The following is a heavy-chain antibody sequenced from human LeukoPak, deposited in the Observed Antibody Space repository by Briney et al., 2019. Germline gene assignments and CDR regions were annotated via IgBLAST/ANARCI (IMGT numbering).Heavy chain of an antibody. V-gene: IGHV4-59*01. CDR2: IYYSGST. D-gene: IGHD7-27*01. CDR3: ARAFLGTGYYFNY. CDR1: GGSISSYY. J-gene: IGHJ4*02. Sequence: SETLSLTCTVSGGSISSYYWSWIRQPPGKGLEWIGYIYYSGSTNYNPSLKSRVTISVDTSKNQFSLKLSSVTAADTAVYYCARAFLGTGYYFNYWGQGTLVTVSS.